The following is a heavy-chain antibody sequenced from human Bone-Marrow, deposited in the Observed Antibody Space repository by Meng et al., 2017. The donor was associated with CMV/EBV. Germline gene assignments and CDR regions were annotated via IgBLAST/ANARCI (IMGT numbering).Heavy chain of an antibody. CDR2: ISVYNGNT. Sequence: ASVKVSCKASGYTFTSYGISWVRQAPGQGLEWMGWISVYNGNTNYAQKLQGRVTMTRDTSTSTVYMELSSLRSEDTAVYCCARGYYDSINYFDYWGQGTLVTVSS. J-gene: IGHJ4*02. CDR3: ARGYYDSINYFDY. CDR1: GYTFTSYG. D-gene: IGHD3-22*01. V-gene: IGHV1-18*01.